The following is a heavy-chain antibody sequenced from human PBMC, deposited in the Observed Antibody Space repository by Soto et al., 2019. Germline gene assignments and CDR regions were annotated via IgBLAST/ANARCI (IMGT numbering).Heavy chain of an antibody. V-gene: IGHV1-18*01. D-gene: IGHD3-9*01. CDR2: ISAYNGNT. CDR1: GYTFTSYG. CDR3: ARVDRKAHYYYYYGMDV. J-gene: IGHJ6*02. Sequence: ASVKVSCKASGYTFTSYGISWVRQAPGQGLEWMGWISAYNGNTNYAQKLQGRVTMTTDTSTSTAYMELRSLRSDDTAVYYCARVDRKAHYYYYYGMDVWGQGTTVTVSS.